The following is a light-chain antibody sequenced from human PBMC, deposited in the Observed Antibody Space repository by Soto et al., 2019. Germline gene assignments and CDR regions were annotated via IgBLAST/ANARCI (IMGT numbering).Light chain of an antibody. V-gene: IGKV3-15*01. J-gene: IGKJ2*01. CDR3: QHYGGSLYT. Sequence: EIVMTQSPATLSVSPGERATLSCRASQSVSSNLAWYQQKPGQAPRLLIYGASTRATGIPARFSGSGSGTDFTLTISGLEPEDFAVYYCQHYGGSLYTFGQGTKLEIK. CDR1: QSVSSN. CDR2: GAS.